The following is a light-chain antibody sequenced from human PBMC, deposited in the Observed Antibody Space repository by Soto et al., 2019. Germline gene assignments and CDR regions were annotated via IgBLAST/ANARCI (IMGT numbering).Light chain of an antibody. V-gene: IGKV3-15*01. J-gene: IGKJ4*01. CDR1: QSISSN. CDR2: RTS. Sequence: EIVMTQSPATLSVSPGERATLSCRASQSISSNLAWYQQKPGQAPRLLMFRTSSRATGFPARFSGSGSGTEFNLTISSLQSEDFGIYFCHEYNDWPPLTFGGGTKVEIK. CDR3: HEYNDWPPLT.